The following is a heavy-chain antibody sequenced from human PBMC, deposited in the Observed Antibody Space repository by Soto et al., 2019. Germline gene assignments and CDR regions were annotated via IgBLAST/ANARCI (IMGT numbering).Heavy chain of an antibody. CDR2: IWYDGSNK. D-gene: IGHD6-19*01. CDR3: ARDSGSSGWSYFDY. CDR1: GFTFSSYG. V-gene: IGHV3-33*01. Sequence: GGSLRLSCAASGFTFSSYGMHWVRQAPGKGLEWVAVIWYDGSNKYYADSVKGRFTISRDNSKNTLYLQMNSLRAEDTAVYYCARDSGSSGWSYFDYWGQGTLVTVSS. J-gene: IGHJ4*02.